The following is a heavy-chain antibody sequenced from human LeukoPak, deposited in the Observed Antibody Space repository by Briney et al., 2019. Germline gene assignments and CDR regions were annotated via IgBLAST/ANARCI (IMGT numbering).Heavy chain of an antibody. CDR2: DFYSGST. V-gene: IGHV4-39*01. D-gene: IGHD3-9*01. Sequence: SETLSLTCNVSGDYITTTNYYWAWIRPPPGKGLEWVASDFYSGSTYYNPSLKSRVVISMDTSRKQISLRLSSVTATDTAIYYCARRSRLYKHETTGYHDSWGQGTLVTVSS. J-gene: IGHJ4*02. CDR1: GDYITTTNYY. CDR3: ARRSRLYKHETTGYHDS.